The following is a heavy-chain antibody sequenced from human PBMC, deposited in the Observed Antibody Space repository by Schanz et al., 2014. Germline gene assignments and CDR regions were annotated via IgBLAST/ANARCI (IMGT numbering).Heavy chain of an antibody. Sequence: EVQLLESGGGLVQPGGSLRLSCAASGFTFSSYAMSWVRQAPGKGLEWVSAISGSGGSTYYADSVKRRFTISRDISKNTLHLQVTSLRAEDTAVYYCAKDPSHGDYDYYFDYWGQGTLVTVSS. J-gene: IGHJ4*02. V-gene: IGHV3-23*01. D-gene: IGHD3-22*01. CDR3: AKDPSHGDYDYYFDY. CDR1: GFTFSSYA. CDR2: ISGSGGST.